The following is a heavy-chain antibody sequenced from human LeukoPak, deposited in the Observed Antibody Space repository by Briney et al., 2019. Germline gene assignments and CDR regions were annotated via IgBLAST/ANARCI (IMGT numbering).Heavy chain of an antibody. J-gene: IGHJ6*02. Sequence: ASVKVSCKASGYTFTSYGISWVRQAPGQGLEWMGWISAYNGNTNYAQKLQGRVTMTTDTSTSTAYMELRSLRSDDTAVYYCARGVIRVATIGHYYYGMDVWGQGTTVTVSS. CDR1: GYTFTSYG. V-gene: IGHV1-18*01. CDR3: ARGVIRVATIGHYYYGMDV. CDR2: ISAYNGNT. D-gene: IGHD5-12*01.